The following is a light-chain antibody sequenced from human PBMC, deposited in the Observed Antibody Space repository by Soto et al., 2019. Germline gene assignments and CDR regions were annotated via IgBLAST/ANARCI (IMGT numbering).Light chain of an antibody. CDR1: QSVSSY. CDR3: QQRSNWPLT. V-gene: IGKV3-11*01. J-gene: IGKJ4*01. Sequence: EIVLTQSPATLSLSPGERATLSCRASQSVSSYLAWYQQKPGQAPRLLIYDASNRATGIPARFCGSWSGTDFTLTICRLESEDFAVYYCQQRSNWPLTFGGGIKVEIK. CDR2: DAS.